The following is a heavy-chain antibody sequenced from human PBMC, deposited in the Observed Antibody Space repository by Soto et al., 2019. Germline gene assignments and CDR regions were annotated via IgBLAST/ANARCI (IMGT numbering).Heavy chain of an antibody. V-gene: IGHV1-69*13. Sequence: SVKVSCKASGYTFSNYGINSVRQAPGQGLEWMGGIIPIFGTANYAQKFQGRVTITADESTSTAYMELSSLRSEDTAVYYCASTYYYDSSGYYFPPDYWGQGTLVPVSS. D-gene: IGHD3-22*01. CDR1: GYTFSNYG. CDR2: IIPIFGTA. J-gene: IGHJ4*02. CDR3: ASTYYYDSSGYYFPPDY.